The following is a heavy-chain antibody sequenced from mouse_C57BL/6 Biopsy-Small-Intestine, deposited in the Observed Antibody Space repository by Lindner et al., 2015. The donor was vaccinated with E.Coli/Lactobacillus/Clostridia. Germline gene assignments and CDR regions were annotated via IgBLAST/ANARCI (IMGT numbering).Heavy chain of an antibody. CDR2: INPGSGGT. D-gene: IGHD1-1*01. Sequence: VQLQESGAELVRPGTSVKVSCKASGYAFTNYLIEWVKQRPGQGLEWIGVINPGSGGTNYNGKFTGKATLTADKSSSTAHMQLSSLTSEDSAAYFCARSGNYYGWYFDVWGTGTTVTVSS. CDR3: ARSGNYYGWYFDV. CDR1: GYAFTNYL. V-gene: IGHV1-54*01. J-gene: IGHJ1*03.